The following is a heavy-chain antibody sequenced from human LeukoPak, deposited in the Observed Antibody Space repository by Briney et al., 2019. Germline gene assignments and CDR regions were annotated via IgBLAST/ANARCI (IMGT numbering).Heavy chain of an antibody. CDR1: GGTFSSYA. CDR3: ARRVGRLGGAFDI. CDR2: IIPIFGTA. J-gene: IGHJ3*02. D-gene: IGHD7-27*01. V-gene: IGHV1-69*06. Sequence: ASVKVSCKASGGTFSSYAISWVRRAPGQGLEWMGGIIPIFGTANYAQKFQGRVTITADKSTSTAYLELRSLRSDDTAVYYCARRVGRLGGAFDIWGQGTMVTVSS.